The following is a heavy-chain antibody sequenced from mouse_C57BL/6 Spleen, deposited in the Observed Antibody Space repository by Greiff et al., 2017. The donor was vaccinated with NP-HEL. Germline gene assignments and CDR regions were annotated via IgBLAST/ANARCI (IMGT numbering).Heavy chain of an antibody. CDR2: ISYDGSN. D-gene: IGHD2-4*01. CDR3: ARYDYDVRAIWYFDV. J-gene: IGHJ1*03. CDR1: GYSITSGYY. V-gene: IGHV3-6*01. Sequence: EVQLQESGPGLVKPSQSLSLTCSVTGYSITSGYYWNWIRQFPGNKLEWMGYISYDGSNNYNPSLKNRISITRDTSKNQFFLKLNSVTTEDTATYYCARYDYDVRAIWYFDVWGTGTTVTVSS.